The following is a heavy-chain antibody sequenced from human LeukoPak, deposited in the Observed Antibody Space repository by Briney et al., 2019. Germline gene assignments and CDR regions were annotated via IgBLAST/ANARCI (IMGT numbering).Heavy chain of an antibody. V-gene: IGHV1-69*13. D-gene: IGHD3-3*01. CDR3: ARAEKDQVRFLEWLRRPNYYYGMDV. CDR1: GGTFSSYA. CDR2: IIPIFGTA. Sequence: SVTVSCTASGGTFSSYAICWVRQAPGQGLEWMGGIIPIFGTANYAQKFQGRVTITADESTSTAYMELSSLRSEDTAVYYCARAEKDQVRFLEWLRRPNYYYGMDVWGQGTTVTVSS. J-gene: IGHJ6*02.